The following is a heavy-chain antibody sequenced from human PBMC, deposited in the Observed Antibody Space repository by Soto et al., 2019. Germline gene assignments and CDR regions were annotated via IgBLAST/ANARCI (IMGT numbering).Heavy chain of an antibody. CDR1: GFTFSSYG. J-gene: IGHJ4*02. D-gene: IGHD1-26*01. V-gene: IGHV3-30*03. CDR3: ARWGACDY. CDR2: ISYDGGNK. Sequence: QVPLVESGGGVVQPGRSLRLSCAASGFTFSSYGMHWVRQAPGKGLEWVSIISYDGGNKYYADSVKGRFTISRDNSRNTLYLQMNSLRAEDTAVYYCARWGACDYWGQGTLVTVSS.